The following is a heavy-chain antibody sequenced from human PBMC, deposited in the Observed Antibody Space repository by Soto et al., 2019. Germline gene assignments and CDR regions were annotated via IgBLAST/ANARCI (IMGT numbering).Heavy chain of an antibody. Sequence: QVQLVESGGGVVQPGRSLRVSCAASGFTFSIYAMHWVRQAPGTGLEWVAVISYDGTNTYYADSVKGRFTISRDNSKNTVYLQMNRLSDEDTAVYSCAKDRSPRRQWLIDPCDYWGQGTLVTVSP. V-gene: IGHV3-30*18. CDR2: ISYDGTNT. D-gene: IGHD6-19*01. CDR1: GFTFSIYA. CDR3: AKDRSPRRQWLIDPCDY. J-gene: IGHJ4*02.